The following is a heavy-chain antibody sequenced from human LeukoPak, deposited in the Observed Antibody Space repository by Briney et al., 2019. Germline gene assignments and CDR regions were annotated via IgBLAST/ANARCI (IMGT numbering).Heavy chain of an antibody. Sequence: GGSLRPSCAASGFSFSSYAMSWVRQAPGRGLGWVLAISGSGGSTSYADSVKGRFTIYRDNSKSTLYLQMNSLRAEDTAVYYCAKEGNWNYVPPMRHFDYWGQGTLVTVSS. CDR1: GFSFSSYA. CDR3: AKEGNWNYVPPMRHFDY. D-gene: IGHD1-7*01. V-gene: IGHV3-23*01. J-gene: IGHJ4*01. CDR2: ISGSGGST.